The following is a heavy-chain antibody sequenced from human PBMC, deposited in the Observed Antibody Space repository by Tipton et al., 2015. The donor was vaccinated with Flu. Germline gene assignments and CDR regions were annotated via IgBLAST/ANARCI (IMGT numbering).Heavy chain of an antibody. CDR3: ASYGTYDGSGYFQH. J-gene: IGHJ1*01. CDR1: GGSISSYY. CDR2: IYYSGST. V-gene: IGHV4-59*01. D-gene: IGHD1-26*01. Sequence: TLSLTCTVSGGSISSYYWSWIRQPPGKGLEWIGYIYYSGSTNYNPSLKSRVTISVDTSKNQFSLKLSSVTAADTAVYYCASYGTYDGSGYFQHGGKGPLVTVSS.